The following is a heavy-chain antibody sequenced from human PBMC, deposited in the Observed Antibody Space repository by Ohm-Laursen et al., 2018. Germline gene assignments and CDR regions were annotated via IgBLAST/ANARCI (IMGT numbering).Heavy chain of an antibody. CDR1: GGTFSSYA. Sequence: ASVKVSCKASGGTFSSYAISWVRQAPGQGLEWMGGIIPIFGTANYAQKFQGRVTMTTDTSTSTAYMELRSLRSDDTAVYYCSVVVAATGSYWFDPWGQGTLVTVSS. V-gene: IGHV1-69*05. CDR3: SVVVAATGSYWFDP. CDR2: IIPIFGTA. J-gene: IGHJ5*02. D-gene: IGHD2-15*01.